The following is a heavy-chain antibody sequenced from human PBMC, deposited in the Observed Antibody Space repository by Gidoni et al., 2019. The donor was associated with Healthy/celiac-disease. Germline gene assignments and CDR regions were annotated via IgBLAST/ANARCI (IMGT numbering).Heavy chain of an antibody. Sequence: QVQLQESGPGLVKPSETLSLTCAVSGDSITSYYWHWIRQPPGKGLEWIGNTSYSGTTNYNPSLKSRLTISIDTSENQFSLNLSSVTAADTAVYYCARGRGLGVWGQGTLVTVSS. CDR2: TSYSGTT. D-gene: IGHD3-10*01. J-gene: IGHJ4*02. CDR3: ARGRGLGV. V-gene: IGHV4-59*01. CDR1: GDSITSYY.